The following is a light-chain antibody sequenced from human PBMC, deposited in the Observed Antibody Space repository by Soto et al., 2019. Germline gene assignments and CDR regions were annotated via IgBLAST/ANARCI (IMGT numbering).Light chain of an antibody. V-gene: IGKV3-11*01. J-gene: IGKJ5*01. CDR3: QQRAGSST. CDR1: QSVSSY. Sequence: EIVLTQSPNTLSLSPGERATLSCRASQSVSSYLAWYQQKPGQAPRLLIYDASNRATGIPARFSGSGSGTDFTLTLSSLEPEDFAVYYCQQRAGSSTFGQGTRLEIK. CDR2: DAS.